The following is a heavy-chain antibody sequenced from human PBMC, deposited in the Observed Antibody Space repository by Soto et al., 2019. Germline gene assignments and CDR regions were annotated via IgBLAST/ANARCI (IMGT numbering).Heavy chain of an antibody. D-gene: IGHD3-3*01. J-gene: IGHJ6*02. Sequence: SETLSLTCTVSDGSISSGGYYWRWIRQHPWKGLEWIGYIYYSGSTYYNPSLKSRVTISVDTSKNQFSLKLSSVTAADTAVYYCARGRDYDFWSGYRHSNYYGMDVWGQGTTVTVSS. V-gene: IGHV4-31*03. CDR2: IYYSGST. CDR3: ARGRDYDFWSGYRHSNYYGMDV. CDR1: DGSISSGGYY.